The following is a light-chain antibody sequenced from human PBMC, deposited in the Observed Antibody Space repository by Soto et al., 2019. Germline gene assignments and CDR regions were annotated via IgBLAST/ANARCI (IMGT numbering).Light chain of an antibody. CDR1: RSDIGDYNF. CDR2: EVN. V-gene: IGLV2-14*01. CDR3: SSYTGTGAVL. Sequence: QSALTQPASVSGSPGQSITVSCTGSRSDIGDYNFVSWYQQHPGKAPKLIIYEVNDRPSGVSNRFSGSKSANTASLTISGLQAADEADYYCSSYTGTGAVLFGGGTKLTVL. J-gene: IGLJ2*01.